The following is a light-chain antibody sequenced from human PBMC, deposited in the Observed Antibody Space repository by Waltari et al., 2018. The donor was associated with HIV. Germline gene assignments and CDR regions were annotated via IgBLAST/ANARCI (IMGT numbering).Light chain of an antibody. CDR2: AAS. J-gene: IGKJ4*01. CDR3: QQYDTWPLT. V-gene: IGKV3D-15*01. Sequence: ETVMTQSPATLSVSPGERATLSCRASQNVNIKLAWYQHKPGQAHRLLIYAASTRATGIPASFSGSGSGTEFTLTISSLQSEDVAVYYCQQYDTWPLTFGGGTKVEI. CDR1: QNVNIK.